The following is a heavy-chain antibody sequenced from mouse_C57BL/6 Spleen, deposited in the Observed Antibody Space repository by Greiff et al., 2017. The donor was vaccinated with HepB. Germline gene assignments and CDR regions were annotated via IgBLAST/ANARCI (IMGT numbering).Heavy chain of an antibody. Sequence: EVQLQQSGPELVKPGASVKISCKASGYTFTDYYMNWVKQSHGKSLEWIGDINPNNGGTSYNQKFKGKATLTVDKSSSTAYMELRSLTSEDSAVYYCARGGKITTDYYAMDYWGQGTSVTVSS. CDR1: GYTFTDYY. CDR2: INPNNGGT. J-gene: IGHJ4*01. V-gene: IGHV1-26*01. D-gene: IGHD2-4*01. CDR3: ARGGKITTDYYAMDY.